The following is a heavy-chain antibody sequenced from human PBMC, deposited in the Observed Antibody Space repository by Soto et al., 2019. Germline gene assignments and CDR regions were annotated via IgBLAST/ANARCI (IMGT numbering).Heavy chain of an antibody. CDR2: TYYNGNA. V-gene: IGHV4-39*01. CDR3: ARHFVAVVIKGWGY. J-gene: IGHJ4*02. D-gene: IGHD3-22*01. CDR1: GGSIDRSNYY. Sequence: SETLSLTCTVSGGSIDRSNYYWDWIRQPPGKGLEWIGTTYYNGNAYYNPSLKSRVTVSVDTSKNQFSLKLISVTAADTAVYYCARHFVAVVIKGWGYWGQGTLVTVPQ.